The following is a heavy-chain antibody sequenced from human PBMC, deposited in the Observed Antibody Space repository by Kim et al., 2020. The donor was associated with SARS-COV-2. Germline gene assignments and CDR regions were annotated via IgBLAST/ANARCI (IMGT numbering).Heavy chain of an antibody. J-gene: IGHJ6*02. CDR1: GGTFSSYA. D-gene: IGHD4-17*01. V-gene: IGHV1-69*13. CDR3: ARNDYGDYIYYYYGMDV. Sequence: SVKVSCKASGGTFSSYAISWVRQAPGQGLEWMGGIIPIFGTANYAQKFQGRVTITADESTSTAYMELSSLRSEDTAVYYCARNDYGDYIYYYYGMDVWGQGTTVTVSS. CDR2: IIPIFGTA.